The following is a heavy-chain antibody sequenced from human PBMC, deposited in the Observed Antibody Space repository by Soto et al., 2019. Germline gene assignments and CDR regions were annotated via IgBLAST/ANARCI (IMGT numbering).Heavy chain of an antibody. V-gene: IGHV3-30-3*01. Sequence: GGSLRLSCAASGFTFSSYAMHWVRQAPGKGLEWVAVISYDGSNKYYADSVKGRFTISRDNSKNTLYLQMNSLRAEDTAVYYCARDHLLWFGELLKDFDYWGQGTLVTVSS. CDR3: ARDHLLWFGELLKDFDY. CDR1: GFTFSSYA. CDR2: ISYDGSNK. J-gene: IGHJ4*02. D-gene: IGHD3-10*01.